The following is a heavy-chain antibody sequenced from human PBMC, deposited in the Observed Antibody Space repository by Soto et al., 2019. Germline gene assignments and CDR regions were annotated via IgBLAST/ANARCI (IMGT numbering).Heavy chain of an antibody. J-gene: IGHJ3*02. CDR1: GGSISSYY. CDR2: IYYSGST. Sequence: SETLSLTCTVSGGSISSYYWSWIRQPPGKGWEWIGYIYYSGSTNYNPSLKSRVTISVDTSKNQFSLKLSSVTAADTAVYYCARVFQTGEAFDIWGQGTMVTVSS. CDR3: ARVFQTGEAFDI. D-gene: IGHD7-27*01. V-gene: IGHV4-59*01.